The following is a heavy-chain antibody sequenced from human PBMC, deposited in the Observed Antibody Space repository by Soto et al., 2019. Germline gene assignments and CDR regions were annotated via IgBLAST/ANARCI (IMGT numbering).Heavy chain of an antibody. CDR3: ARTLKGSGSYLGNYYYYYMDV. Sequence: SETLSLTCAVYGGSFSGYYWSWIRQPPGKGLEWIGEINHSGSTNYNPSLKSRVTISVDTSKNQFSLKLSSVTAADTAVYYCARTLKGSGSYLGNYYYYYMDVWGKGTTVT. CDR2: INHSGST. D-gene: IGHD3-10*01. V-gene: IGHV4-34*01. J-gene: IGHJ6*03. CDR1: GGSFSGYY.